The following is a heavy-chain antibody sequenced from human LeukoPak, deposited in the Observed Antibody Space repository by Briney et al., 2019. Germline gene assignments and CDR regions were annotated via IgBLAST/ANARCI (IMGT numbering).Heavy chain of an antibody. D-gene: IGHD3-10*01. CDR1: GGSFSGYY. V-gene: IGHV4-34*01. CDR3: ATYYYGSGSYHNHPNFDS. J-gene: IGHJ4*02. Sequence: PSETLSLTCAVSGGSFSGYYWSWIRQPPGKGLEWIGEINHSGSTTYHQSLKSRVTISLDTSKTQFSLKLNSVTAADTAVYYCATYYYGSGSYHNHPNFDSWGQGTLVTVSS. CDR2: INHSGST.